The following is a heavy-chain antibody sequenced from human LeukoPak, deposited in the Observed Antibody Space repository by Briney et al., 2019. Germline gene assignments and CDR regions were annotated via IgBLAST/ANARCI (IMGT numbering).Heavy chain of an antibody. J-gene: IGHJ4*02. CDR1: GGTFSSYT. V-gene: IGHV1-69*02. CDR3: ASNYDSSGYYLDSHFDY. CDR2: IILILGIA. D-gene: IGHD3-22*01. Sequence: GASVKVSCRASGGTFSSYTISWVRQAPGQGLEWMGRIILILGIANYAQKFQGRVTITADKSTSTAYMELSSLRSEDTAVYYCASNYDSSGYYLDSHFDYWGQGTLVTVSS.